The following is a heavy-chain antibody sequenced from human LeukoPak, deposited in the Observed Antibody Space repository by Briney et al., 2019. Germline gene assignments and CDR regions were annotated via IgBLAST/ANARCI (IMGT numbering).Heavy chain of an antibody. D-gene: IGHD2-2*01. CDR1: GGSISSSY. CDR3: ARMALVPGAKDNWFDP. V-gene: IGHV4-4*07. CDR2: IHSSGST. J-gene: IGHJ5*02. Sequence: SETLSLTCTVSGGSISSSYWTWIRQPAGKGLEWIGRIHSSGSTDYNPSLKSRVTMSLDTSKNQFSLNLHSVTAADTAVYYCARMALVPGAKDNWFDPWGQGTLVTVSS.